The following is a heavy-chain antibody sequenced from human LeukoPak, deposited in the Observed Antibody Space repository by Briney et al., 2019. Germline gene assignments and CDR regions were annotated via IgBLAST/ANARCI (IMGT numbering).Heavy chain of an antibody. CDR3: ATYRQVLLPFES. CDR2: IHSRGSTT. J-gene: IGHJ4*02. D-gene: IGHD2-8*02. Sequence: GGSLRLSCAASGFTFSSYAMSWVRQAPGKGLEWISYIHSRGSTTYYADSVKGRFTISRDNAKNSLFLQMNSLRAEDTAIYYCATYRQVLLPFESWGQGTLVTVSS. CDR1: GFTFSSYA. V-gene: IGHV3-48*04.